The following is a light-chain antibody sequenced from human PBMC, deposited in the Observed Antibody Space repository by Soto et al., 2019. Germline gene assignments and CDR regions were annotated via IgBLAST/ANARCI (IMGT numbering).Light chain of an antibody. CDR1: QSISSW. V-gene: IGKV1-8*01. Sequence: VDRVPITFPASQSISSWLAWYQQKPGKAPKLMIYDASTLQNGVPSRFIGSGSGTDCTLTISSLQSEDFATYYCQQNYSNPRTFGQGTKVDIK. CDR2: DAS. J-gene: IGKJ1*01. CDR3: QQNYSNPRT.